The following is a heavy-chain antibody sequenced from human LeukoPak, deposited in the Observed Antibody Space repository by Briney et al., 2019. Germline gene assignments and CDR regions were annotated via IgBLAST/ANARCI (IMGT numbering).Heavy chain of an antibody. CDR3: ARYSDGGSSDYFDY. D-gene: IGHD2-15*01. CDR1: GGTFSSYA. J-gene: IGHJ4*02. Sequence: SVKVSCKASGGTFSSYAISWVRQAPGQGLEWMGRIIPILGIANYAQKFQGRVTITADKSTSTAYMELSSLRSEDTAVYYCARYSDGGSSDYFDYWGQGTLVTVCS. CDR2: IIPILGIA. V-gene: IGHV1-69*04.